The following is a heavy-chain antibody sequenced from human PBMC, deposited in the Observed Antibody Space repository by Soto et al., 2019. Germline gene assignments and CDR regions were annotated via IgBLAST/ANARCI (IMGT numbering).Heavy chain of an antibody. J-gene: IGHJ4*02. D-gene: IGHD3-3*01. Sequence: GGSLRLSCTASGFTFGDYAMSWFRQAPGKGLEWVGFIRSKAYGGTTEYAASVKGRFTISRDDSKSIAYLQMNSLKTEDTAVYYCTRGVITIFGVAKPFDYWGQGTLVTVSS. CDR2: IRSKAYGGTT. CDR3: TRGVITIFGVAKPFDY. CDR1: GFTFGDYA. V-gene: IGHV3-49*03.